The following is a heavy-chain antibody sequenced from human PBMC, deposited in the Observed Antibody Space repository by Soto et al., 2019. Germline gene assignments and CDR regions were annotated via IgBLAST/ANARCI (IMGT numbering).Heavy chain of an antibody. CDR3: TRDASRDSSARGWFDP. J-gene: IGHJ5*02. Sequence: VGSRRVSCAAAGVTCRSCTMNWIRQAPGKGLEWVSTISSNSAYIYYTDALRGRFTISRDNAKNSLHLQMNSLRAEDTAVYYCTRDASRDSSARGWFDPWGPGTLVTVSS. CDR2: ISSNSAYI. D-gene: IGHD6-13*01. CDR1: GVTCRSCT. V-gene: IGHV3-21*01.